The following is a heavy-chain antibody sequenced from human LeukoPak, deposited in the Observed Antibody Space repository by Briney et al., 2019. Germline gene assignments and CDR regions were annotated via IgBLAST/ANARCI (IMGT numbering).Heavy chain of an antibody. CDR2: INPNSGGT. Sequence: ASVKVSCKASGYTFTSYYMHWVRQAPGQGLEWMGWINPNSGGTNYAQKFQGRVTMTRDTSISTAYMELSRLRSDDTAVYYCARDGSLAYYDFWSGYYNWFDPWGQGTLVTVSS. D-gene: IGHD3-3*01. J-gene: IGHJ5*02. V-gene: IGHV1-2*02. CDR3: ARDGSLAYYDFWSGYYNWFDP. CDR1: GYTFTSYY.